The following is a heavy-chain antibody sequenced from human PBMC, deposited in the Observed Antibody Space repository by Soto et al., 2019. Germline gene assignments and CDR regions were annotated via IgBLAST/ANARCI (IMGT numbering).Heavy chain of an antibody. Sequence: GGSLRLSCAASGFTFSSYAMSWVRQAPGKGLEWVSAISGSGGSTYYADSVKGRFTISRDNSKNTLYLQMNSLRAEDTAVYYCAKDTIGQPDYYYYGMDVWGQGTTVTVSS. J-gene: IGHJ6*02. CDR3: AKDTIGQPDYYYYGMDV. D-gene: IGHD2-15*01. CDR2: ISGSGGST. V-gene: IGHV3-23*01. CDR1: GFTFSSYA.